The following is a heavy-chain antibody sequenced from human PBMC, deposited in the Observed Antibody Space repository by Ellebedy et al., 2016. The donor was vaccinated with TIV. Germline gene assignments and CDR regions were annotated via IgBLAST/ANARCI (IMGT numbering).Heavy chain of an antibody. CDR3: ARDRGWVVFDY. V-gene: IGHV3-7*01. D-gene: IGHD6-19*01. CDR1: GFTFSTSW. Sequence: GESLKISCAVSGFTFSTSWMSWVRQAPGQGLEWVADMNGDGNERYYVDSVEGRFTISRDNTRNSLYLQMNSLRVDDTAVYYCARDRGWVVFDYWGRGTPVTVSS. CDR2: MNGDGNER. J-gene: IGHJ4*02.